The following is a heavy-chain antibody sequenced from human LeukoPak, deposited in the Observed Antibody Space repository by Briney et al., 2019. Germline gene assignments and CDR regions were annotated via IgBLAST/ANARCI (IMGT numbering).Heavy chain of an antibody. V-gene: IGHV3-53*01. Sequence: PGGSLRLSCAASGFTVSSNYMSWVRQAPGKGLEWVSVIYSGGSTYYADSVKGRFTISRDNSKNTLYLQMNSLRAEDTAVYHCAREMGYFWSDGPDGSGSGDYYYMDVWGKGTTVTVSS. CDR2: IYSGGST. CDR1: GFTVSSNY. CDR3: AREMGYFWSDGPDGSGSGDYYYMDV. J-gene: IGHJ6*03. D-gene: IGHD3-10*01.